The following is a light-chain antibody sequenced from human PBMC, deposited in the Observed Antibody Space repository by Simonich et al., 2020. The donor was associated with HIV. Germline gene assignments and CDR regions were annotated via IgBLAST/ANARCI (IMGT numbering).Light chain of an antibody. Sequence: IVLTQSPATLSLSPGEKPTLSFRARQSFRSHLAWYQQKPGQAPSLRIHDVSNMATGIPARVSGSGSGTDFTLTISSLESEDFAVYYCQQRSNWLTFGGGTKVEIK. V-gene: IGKV3-11*01. J-gene: IGKJ4*01. CDR3: QQRSNWLT. CDR1: QSFRSH. CDR2: DVS.